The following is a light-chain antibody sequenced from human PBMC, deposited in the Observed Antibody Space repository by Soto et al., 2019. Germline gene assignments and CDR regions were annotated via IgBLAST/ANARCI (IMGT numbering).Light chain of an antibody. CDR1: QTIRTS. V-gene: IGKV1-39*01. J-gene: IGKJ1*01. CDR2: GAS. Sequence: QMTQSPSSLSASVGARVTITCRASQTIRTSLNWYQQKPGKAPKLLIYGASTLQSGVPSRFSGTGSATDFTLTISSLQPEDFAIYYCQQSYTTPRTFGQGTKVVV. CDR3: QQSYTTPRT.